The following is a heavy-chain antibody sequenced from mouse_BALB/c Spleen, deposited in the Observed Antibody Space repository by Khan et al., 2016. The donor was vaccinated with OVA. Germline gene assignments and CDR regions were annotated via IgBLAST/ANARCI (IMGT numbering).Heavy chain of an antibody. Sequence: QIQLVQSGPELKKPGETVKIPCKASGYTFTDYSMHWVRQAPGKGLQWMGRINTETGEPTNADDFRGRFAFSLETSASTAFLLINNLTNEDTATSFCSRPGNYRAWFAYWGQGTLVTVSA. CDR2: INTETGEP. CDR3: SRPGNYRAWFAY. J-gene: IGHJ3*01. V-gene: IGHV9-2-1*01. D-gene: IGHD6-1*01. CDR1: GYTFTDYS.